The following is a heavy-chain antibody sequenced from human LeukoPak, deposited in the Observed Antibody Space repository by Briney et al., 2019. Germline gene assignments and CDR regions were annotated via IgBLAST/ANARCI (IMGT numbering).Heavy chain of an antibody. J-gene: IGHJ4*02. V-gene: IGHV3-30*03. CDR2: ISYDGSNK. CDR3: ARDLKMKGYSSLKIDY. Sequence: GGSLRLSCAASGFTFSSYGMHWVRQAPGKGLEWVAVISYDGSNKYYADSVKGRFTISRDNSKNTLYLQMNSLRAEDTAVYYCARDLKMKGYSSLKIDYWGQGTLVTVSS. CDR1: GFTFSSYG. D-gene: IGHD6-13*01.